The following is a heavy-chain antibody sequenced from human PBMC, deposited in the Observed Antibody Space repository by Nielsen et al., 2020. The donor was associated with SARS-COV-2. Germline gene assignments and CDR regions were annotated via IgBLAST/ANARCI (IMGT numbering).Heavy chain of an antibody. J-gene: IGHJ4*02. CDR2: ISAYNGNT. CDR1: GYTFTSYG. V-gene: IGHV1-18*01. D-gene: IGHD2-21*02. CDR3: ARDYPTVYCGGDCYPVDY. Sequence: ASVKVSCKASGYTFTSYGISWVRQAPGQGLEWMGWISAYNGNTNYAQKLQGRVTMTTDTSTSTAYMELRSLRSDDTAVYYCARDYPTVYCGGDCYPVDYWGQGTLVTVSS.